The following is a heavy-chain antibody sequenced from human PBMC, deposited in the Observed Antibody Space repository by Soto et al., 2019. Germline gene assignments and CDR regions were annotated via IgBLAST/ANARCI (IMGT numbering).Heavy chain of an antibody. J-gene: IGHJ1*01. D-gene: IGHD2-15*01. CDR2: IIPILGIA. Sequence: SVKVSCKASVGTFSSYTISWVRQAPGQGLEWMGRIIPILGIANYAQKFQGRVTITADKSTSTAYMELSSLRSDDTAVYYCARGYCSGGSCLTHEYFQHWGQGTLVTVSS. V-gene: IGHV1-69*02. CDR3: ARGYCSGGSCLTHEYFQH. CDR1: VGTFSSYT.